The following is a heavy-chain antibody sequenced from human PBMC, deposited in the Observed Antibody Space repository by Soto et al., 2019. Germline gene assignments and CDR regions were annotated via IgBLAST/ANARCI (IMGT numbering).Heavy chain of an antibody. CDR1: GFTFSNYA. V-gene: IGHV3-23*01. Sequence: EVQLLESGGGLVQPGGSLRLSCAASGFTFSNYAMSWVRQAPGKGLEWVSPISGSGENTYYADSVKGRFTISRDNSKNTLYLQMNNLRAEDTAVYYCAKTRGQSYYHAMDVWGQGTRVIVSS. CDR3: AKTRGQSYYHAMDV. CDR2: ISGSGENT. J-gene: IGHJ6*02.